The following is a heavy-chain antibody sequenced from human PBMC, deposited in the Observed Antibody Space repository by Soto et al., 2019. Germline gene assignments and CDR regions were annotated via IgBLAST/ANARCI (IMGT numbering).Heavy chain of an antibody. D-gene: IGHD2-15*01. V-gene: IGHV1-18*01. CDR2: ISPYNGET. Sequence: QVQLVQSGADVKKPGASVKVSCKASGYTFTSYGISWVRQAPGQGLEWVGSISPYNGETNYAQKLQGRATMTTDTFTSTAYMELRSLISDDSAVYYCARATQLSNRGVRGLFDPWGQGTLVTVSS. J-gene: IGHJ5*02. CDR3: ARATQLSNRGVRGLFDP. CDR1: GYTFTSYG.